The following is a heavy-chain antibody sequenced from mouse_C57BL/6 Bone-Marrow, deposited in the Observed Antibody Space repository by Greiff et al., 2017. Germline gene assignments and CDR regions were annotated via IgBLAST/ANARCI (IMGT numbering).Heavy chain of an antibody. CDR2: IDPETGGT. V-gene: IGHV1-15*01. J-gene: IGHJ1*03. CDR3: TRGVLRLDFDV. Sequence: QVQLQQSGAELVRPGASVTLSCKASGYTFTDYEMHWVKQTPVHGLEWIGAIDPETGGTAYNQKFKGKAILTADKSSSTAYMELRSLTSEDSAVYYCTRGVLRLDFDVWGTGTTVTVSS. CDR1: GYTFTDYE. D-gene: IGHD1-1*01.